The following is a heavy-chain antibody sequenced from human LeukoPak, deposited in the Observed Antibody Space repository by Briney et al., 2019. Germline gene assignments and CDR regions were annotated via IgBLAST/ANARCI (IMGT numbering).Heavy chain of an antibody. Sequence: GGSLRLSCAASAFTLSNYNMNWVRQAPGKGLEWVSFIGRGGDNIYYADSVKGRLTISRDNAKSSLYLQMNSLRTEDTALYYCARDDYYFDSHGGGTREFDTWGQGTMVIVSS. D-gene: IGHD3-9*01. J-gene: IGHJ3*02. V-gene: IGHV3-48*01. CDR1: AFTLSNYN. CDR3: ARDDYYFDSHGGGTREFDT. CDR2: IGRGGDNI.